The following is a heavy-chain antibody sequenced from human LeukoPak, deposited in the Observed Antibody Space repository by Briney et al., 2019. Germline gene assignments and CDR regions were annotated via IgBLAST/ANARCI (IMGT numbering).Heavy chain of an antibody. J-gene: IGHJ4*02. D-gene: IGHD3-10*01. Sequence: GGSLRLSCAASGFTFSSYSMNWVRQAPGKGLEWVSSISSSSSYIYYADSVKGRFTISRDNAKNSLYLQMNSLRAEDTAVYYCASEYGSGSCWQVGYWGQGTLVTVSS. CDR2: ISSSSSYI. CDR1: GFTFSSYS. CDR3: ASEYGSGSCWQVGY. V-gene: IGHV3-21*01.